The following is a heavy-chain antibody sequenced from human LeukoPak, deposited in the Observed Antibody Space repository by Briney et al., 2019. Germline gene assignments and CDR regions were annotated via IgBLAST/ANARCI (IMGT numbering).Heavy chain of an antibody. CDR1: GGSISSSSYY. CDR2: IYYSGST. D-gene: IGHD3-10*01. J-gene: IGHJ3*02. V-gene: IGHV4-39*01. Sequence: SETLSLTCTVSGGSISSSSYYWGWIRRPPGKGLEWIGSIYYSGSTYYNPSLKSRVTISVDTSKNQFSLKLSSVTAADTAVYYCARRRYYANDHAFDIWGQGTMVTVSS. CDR3: ARRRYYANDHAFDI.